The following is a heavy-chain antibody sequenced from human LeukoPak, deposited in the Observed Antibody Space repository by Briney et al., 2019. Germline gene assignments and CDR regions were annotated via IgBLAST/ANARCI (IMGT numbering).Heavy chain of an antibody. CDR2: IYTGSST. V-gene: IGHV3-NL1*01. CDR3: TRSIWYFDY. Sequence: GGNLRLSYAASGFTFSSYGMHWVRQAPGKELKGVSLIYTGSSTYYADSVQRRFTISRDNSKNTLYLQMNNLRAEDTAVYYCTRSIWYFDYWGQGTLVTVSS. J-gene: IGHJ4*02. CDR1: GFTFSSYG.